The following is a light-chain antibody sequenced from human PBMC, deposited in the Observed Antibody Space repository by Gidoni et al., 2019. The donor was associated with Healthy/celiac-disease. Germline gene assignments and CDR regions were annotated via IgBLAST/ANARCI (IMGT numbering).Light chain of an antibody. CDR2: KVS. Sequence: VVMTQSPLSLPVTLGQPASISCRSSQSLVYSDGNTYLNWFQQRPGQSPRRLIYKVSNRDSGVPDRFSGSGSGTDFTLEISRVEAEDVGVYYCMQGTHWPPLLTFGGGTKVEIK. J-gene: IGKJ4*01. CDR1: QSLVYSDGNTY. V-gene: IGKV2-30*01. CDR3: MQGTHWPPLLT.